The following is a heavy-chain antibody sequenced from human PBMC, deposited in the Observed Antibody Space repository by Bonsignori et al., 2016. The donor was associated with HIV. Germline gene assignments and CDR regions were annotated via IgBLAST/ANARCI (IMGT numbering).Heavy chain of an antibody. V-gene: IGHV4-34*01. J-gene: IGHJ6*03. Sequence: SETLSLTCAVYGGSFSGYYWSWIRQPPGKGLEWIGEINHSGSTNYNPSLKSRVTISVDTSKNQFSLKLSSVTAADTAVYYCARGSMVRGVIKIEKGGSYMDVWGKGTTVTVSS. CDR1: GGSFSGYY. CDR3: ARGSMVRGVIKIEKGGSYMDV. CDR2: INHSGST. D-gene: IGHD3-10*01.